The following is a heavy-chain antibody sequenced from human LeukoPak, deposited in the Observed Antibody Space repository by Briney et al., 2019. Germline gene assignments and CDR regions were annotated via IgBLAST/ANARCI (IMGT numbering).Heavy chain of an antibody. J-gene: IGHJ4*02. V-gene: IGHV3-33*01. Sequence: PGRSLRLSCAASGFTFSSYGMHWVRHAPGKGLEWVAVIWYDGSNKYYADSVKGRFTISRDNSKNTLYLQMNSLRAEDTAVYYCARGRRVGATGGVNYWGQGTLVTVSS. CDR3: ARGRRVGATGGVNY. CDR1: GFTFSSYG. D-gene: IGHD1-26*01. CDR2: IWYDGSNK.